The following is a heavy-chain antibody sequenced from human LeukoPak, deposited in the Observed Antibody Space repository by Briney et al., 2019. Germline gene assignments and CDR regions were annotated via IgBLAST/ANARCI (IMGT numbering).Heavy chain of an antibody. CDR1: GFTFSNSA. Sequence: PGGSLRLSCATSGFTFSNSAMSWLRQTPGKGLEWVSSIGSRGSSTDYADSVKGRFTISRDNSKNTLYLQMNTLRAEDTAVYFCAKRTGSGYFYNYFDYWGQGTLVTVSS. J-gene: IGHJ4*02. D-gene: IGHD3-22*01. V-gene: IGHV3-23*01. CDR3: AKRTGSGYFYNYFDY. CDR2: IGSRGSST.